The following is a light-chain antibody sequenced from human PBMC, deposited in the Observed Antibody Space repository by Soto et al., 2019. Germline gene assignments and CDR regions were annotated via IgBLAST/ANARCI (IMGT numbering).Light chain of an antibody. V-gene: IGLV4-69*02. CDR2: VNSDGSH. CDR1: SGHSSYA. J-gene: IGLJ1*01. Sequence: QSVLTQSPSASASLGASVKVTCTLSSGHSSYAIAWYQQQPEKGPRYLMQVNSDGSHSKGDGIPDRFSGSSSGAERYLTISSLQSEDEADYYCQNWGTGFLYVFGTGTKLTVL. CDR3: QNWGTGFLYV.